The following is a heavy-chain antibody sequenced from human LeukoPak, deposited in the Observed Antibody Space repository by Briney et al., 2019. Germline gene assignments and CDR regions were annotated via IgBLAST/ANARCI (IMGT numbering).Heavy chain of an antibody. D-gene: IGHD3-3*01. CDR3: ARATGLYYDFWSGYPEYNWFDP. CDR1: GGSFSGYY. J-gene: IGHJ5*02. Sequence: PSETLSLTCAVYGGSFSGYYWSWIRQPPGKGLEWIGEINHSGSTNYNPSLKSRVTISVDTSKNQFSLKLSSVTAADTAVYYCARATGLYYDFWSGYPEYNWFDPWGQGTLVTVSS. CDR2: INHSGST. V-gene: IGHV4-34*01.